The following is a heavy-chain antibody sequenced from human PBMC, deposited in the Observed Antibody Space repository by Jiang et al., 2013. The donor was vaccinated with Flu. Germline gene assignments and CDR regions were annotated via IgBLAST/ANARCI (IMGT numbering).Heavy chain of an antibody. D-gene: IGHD3-9*01. V-gene: IGHV4-59*08. J-gene: IGHJ4*02. Sequence: KPSETLSLTCTVSGGSISGYYWSWIRQPPGKGLEWIGFIYYSGRTNYNPSLESRVTISIDTSKNQFSLKLSSVTAADTAVYYCARLQSMTYHIPFDYWGQGALVTVSS. CDR1: GGSISGYY. CDR2: IYYSGRT. CDR3: ARLQSMTYHIPFDY.